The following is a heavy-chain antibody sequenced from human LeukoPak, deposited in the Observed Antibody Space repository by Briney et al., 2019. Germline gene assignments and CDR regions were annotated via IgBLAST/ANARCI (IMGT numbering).Heavy chain of an antibody. V-gene: IGHV3-23*01. J-gene: IGHJ6*03. CDR1: GFTFSSYA. Sequence: GGSLRLSCAASGFTFSSYAMSWVRQAPGKGLEWVSAISGSGGSTYYADSVKGRFTISRDNSKNTLHLQMNSLRAEDTAVYYCAKASITIFGVVISYYYYYMDVWGKGTTVTVSS. CDR2: ISGSGGST. CDR3: AKASITIFGVVISYYYYYMDV. D-gene: IGHD3-3*01.